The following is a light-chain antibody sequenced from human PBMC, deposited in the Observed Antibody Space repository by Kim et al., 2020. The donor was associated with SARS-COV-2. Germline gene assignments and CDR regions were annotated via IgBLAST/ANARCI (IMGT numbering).Light chain of an antibody. V-gene: IGKV3-15*01. CDR3: QQSNNWPPLT. J-gene: IGKJ1*01. CDR2: DAT. CDR1: QTINNK. Sequence: SPGERATLSCRASQTINNKLVWYQHKPGQAPRLLIYDATTRATGIPARFIGSGSETDFTLTINSLQSEDFAVYYCQQSNNWPPLTFGQGTKVDIK.